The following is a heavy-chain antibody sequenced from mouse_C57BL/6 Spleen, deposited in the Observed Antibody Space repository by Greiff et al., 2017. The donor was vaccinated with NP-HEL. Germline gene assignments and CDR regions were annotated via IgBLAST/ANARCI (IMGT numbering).Heavy chain of an antibody. CDR3: ARGGGYYEYFDV. Sequence: EVQLQESGPGMVKPSQSLSLTCTVTGYSITSGYDWHWIRHFPGNKLEWMGYISYSGSTNYNPSLKSRISITHDTSKNHFFLKLNSVTTEDTATYYCARGGGYYEYFDVWGTGTTVTVSS. CDR1: GYSITSGYD. V-gene: IGHV3-1*01. D-gene: IGHD2-3*01. CDR2: ISYSGST. J-gene: IGHJ1*03.